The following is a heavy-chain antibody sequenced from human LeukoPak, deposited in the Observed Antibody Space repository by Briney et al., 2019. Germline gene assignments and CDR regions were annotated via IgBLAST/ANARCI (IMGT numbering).Heavy chain of an antibody. D-gene: IGHD1-26*01. CDR2: ISGSGGST. J-gene: IGHJ6*03. CDR3: AKVPAQGGEYYYYYYYMDV. Sequence: PGGSLRLSCAASGFTFSSYAMSWVRQAPGKGLEWVSAISGSGGSTYYADSVKGRFTISRDNSKNTLYLQMNSLRAEDTAVYYCAKVPAQGGEYYYYYYYMDVWGKGTTVTVSS. V-gene: IGHV3-23*01. CDR1: GFTFSSYA.